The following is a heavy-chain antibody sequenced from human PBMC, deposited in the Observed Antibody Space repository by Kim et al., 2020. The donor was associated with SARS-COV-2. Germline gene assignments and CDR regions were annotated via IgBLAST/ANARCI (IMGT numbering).Heavy chain of an antibody. CDR1: GFTFSSYA. CDR2: ISSNGGST. D-gene: IGHD1-26*01. Sequence: GGSLRLSCAASGFTFSSYAMHWVRQAPGKGLEYVSAISSNGGSTYYANSVKGRFTISRDNSKNTLYLQMGSLRAEDMAVYYCARGVGANDYWGQGTLVTVSS. V-gene: IGHV3-64*01. J-gene: IGHJ4*02. CDR3: ARGVGANDY.